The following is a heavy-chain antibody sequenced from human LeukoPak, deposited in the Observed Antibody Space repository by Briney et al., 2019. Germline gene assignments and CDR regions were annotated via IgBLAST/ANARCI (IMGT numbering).Heavy chain of an antibody. Sequence: GGSLRLSCAASGFTFSSYAMHWVRQAPGKGLEWVAVISYDGSNKYYADSVKGRFTISRDNSKNTLYLQMNSLRTEDTAVYYCTIFGVVALFDYWGQGTLVTVSS. J-gene: IGHJ4*02. CDR3: TIFGVVALFDY. CDR2: ISYDGSNK. D-gene: IGHD3-3*01. CDR1: GFTFSSYA. V-gene: IGHV3-30-3*01.